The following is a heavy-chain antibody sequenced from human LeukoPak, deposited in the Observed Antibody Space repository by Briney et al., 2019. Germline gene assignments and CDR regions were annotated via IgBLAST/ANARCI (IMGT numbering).Heavy chain of an antibody. D-gene: IGHD1-26*01. J-gene: IGHJ4*02. CDR3: AGQSGSYTY. CDR2: IYYSGST. CDR1: GGSISSYY. V-gene: IGHV4-59*01. Sequence: SETLSLACTVSGGSISSYYWSWIRQPPGKGLEWIGYIYYSGSTNYNPSLESRVTISVDTSKNQFSLKLSSVTAADTAVYYCAGQSGSYTYWGQGTLVTVSS.